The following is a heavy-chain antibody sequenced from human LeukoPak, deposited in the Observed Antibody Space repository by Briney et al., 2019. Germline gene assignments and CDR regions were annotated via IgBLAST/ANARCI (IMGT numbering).Heavy chain of an antibody. D-gene: IGHD3-10*01. CDR3: ARDQELLWFGELLSDNWFDP. J-gene: IGHJ5*02. CDR2: IYTSGST. Sequence: PSETLSLTCTVSGGSISSGSYYWSWIRQPAGKGLEWIRRIYTSGSTNYNPSLKSRVTISVDTSKNQFSLKLSSVTAADTAVYYCARDQELLWFGELLSDNWFDPWGQGTLVTVSS. CDR1: GGSISSGSYY. V-gene: IGHV4-61*02.